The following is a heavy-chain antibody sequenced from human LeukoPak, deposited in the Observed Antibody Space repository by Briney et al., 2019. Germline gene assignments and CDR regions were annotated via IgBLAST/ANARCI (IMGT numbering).Heavy chain of an antibody. J-gene: IGHJ3*02. CDR3: AREEGGAGLYGFDI. V-gene: IGHV3-21*01. D-gene: IGHD1-26*01. CDR2: ISSSSDYI. CDR1: GFTFSSYS. Sequence: GGSLRLSCAASGFTFSSYSMNWVRRAPEKGPEWVSSISSSSDYIYYADSLKGRFTISRDNAKNSLYLQMNSLRAEDTAVYYCAREEGGAGLYGFDIWGQGTMVTVSS.